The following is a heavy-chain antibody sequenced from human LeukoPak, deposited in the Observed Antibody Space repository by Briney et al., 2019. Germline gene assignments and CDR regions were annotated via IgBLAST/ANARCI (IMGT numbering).Heavy chain of an antibody. J-gene: IGHJ6*02. D-gene: IGHD3-22*01. CDR1: GGSISSYY. V-gene: IGHV4-59*01. Sequence: SETLSLTCTVSGGSISSYYWSWIRQPPGKGLEWIGYIFYSGSTNCNPSLKSRVTISVDTSKNQFSLNLSSVTAADTAIYYCARDTGYLGSNYGMDVWGQGTTVAVSS. CDR2: IFYSGST. CDR3: ARDTGYLGSNYGMDV.